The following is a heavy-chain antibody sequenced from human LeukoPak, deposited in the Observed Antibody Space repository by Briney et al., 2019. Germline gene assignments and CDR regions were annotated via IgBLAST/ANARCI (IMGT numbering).Heavy chain of an antibody. D-gene: IGHD3-16*01. J-gene: IGHJ4*02. CDR3: ARDSRSFIVMITEPRKNLVDY. Sequence: GGSLRLSCAASGFTFSSYAMSWVRQAPGKGLEWVSGISRSGGSTYYADSAKGRFTISRDNSKNTLYLQMNSLRVEDTAVYYCARDSRSFIVMITEPRKNLVDYWGQGTLVTVSS. CDR2: ISRSGGST. V-gene: IGHV3-23*01. CDR1: GFTFSSYA.